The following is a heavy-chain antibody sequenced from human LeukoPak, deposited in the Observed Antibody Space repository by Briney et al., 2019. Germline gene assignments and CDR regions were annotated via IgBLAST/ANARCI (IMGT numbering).Heavy chain of an antibody. CDR3: AKWGDYDVLTGYYVSDY. Sequence: ASLRLSCAASGFTFSNYAMSWVRQAPGKGLEWVSAITGSGGNTYYADSVKGRFTISRDNSKNTVFLQMNSLRAEDTAVYYCAKWGDYDVLTGYYVSDYWGQGTLVTVSS. D-gene: IGHD3-9*01. J-gene: IGHJ4*02. CDR1: GFTFSNYA. V-gene: IGHV3-23*01. CDR2: ITGSGGNT.